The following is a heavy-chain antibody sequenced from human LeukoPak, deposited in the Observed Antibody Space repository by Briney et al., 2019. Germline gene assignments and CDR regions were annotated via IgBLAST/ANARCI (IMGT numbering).Heavy chain of an antibody. CDR2: ISGSGGGT. CDR1: GFTFSSYA. D-gene: IGHD6-13*01. J-gene: IGHJ1*01. Sequence: GGSLRLSCAASGFTFSSYAMSWVRQAPGKGLEWVSAISGSGGGTYYADSVKGRFSISRDNSKNTLDLQMNSLRAEDTAVYYCAKDPAAGRDQLQYFQHWGQGTLVTVSS. CDR3: AKDPAAGRDQLQYFQH. V-gene: IGHV3-23*01.